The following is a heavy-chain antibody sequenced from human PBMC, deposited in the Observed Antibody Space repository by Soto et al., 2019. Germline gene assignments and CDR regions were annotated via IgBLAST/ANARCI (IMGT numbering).Heavy chain of an antibody. CDR3: ALCSSTSCYYYYGMDV. V-gene: IGHV1-69*13. CDR2: IIPIFGTA. D-gene: IGHD2-2*01. CDR1: GGTFSSYA. Sequence: SVKVSCKASGGTFSSYASSWVRQAPGQGLEWMGGIIPIFGTANYAQKFQGRVTITADESTSTAYMELSSLRSEDTAVYYCALCSSTSCYYYYGMDVWGQRTTVTVSS. J-gene: IGHJ6*02.